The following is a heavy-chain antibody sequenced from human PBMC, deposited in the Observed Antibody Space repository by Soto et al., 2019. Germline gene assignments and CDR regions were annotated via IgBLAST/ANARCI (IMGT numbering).Heavy chain of an antibody. V-gene: IGHV1-46*03. CDR2: INPSGGST. CDR1: GYTFTSYY. D-gene: IGHD3-22*01. Sequence: QVQLVQSGAEVKKPGASVKVSCKASGYTFTSYYMHWVRQAPGQGLEWMGIINPSGGSTSYAQKCPGRATMTRDTSTSTVFMELTSLRSEDTAVYYCAGEVYYGSRGVPLAVWGQGTLVTVSS. CDR3: AGEVYYGSRGVPLAV. J-gene: IGHJ4*02.